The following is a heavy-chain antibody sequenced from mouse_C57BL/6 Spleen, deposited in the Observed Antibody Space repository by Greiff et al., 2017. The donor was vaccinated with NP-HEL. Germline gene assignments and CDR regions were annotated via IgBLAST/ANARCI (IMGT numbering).Heavy chain of an antibody. CDR3: ARSGLRRDYYAMDY. CDR1: GYTFTSYW. CDR2: IDPSDSET. Sequence: QVQLQQPGAELVRPGSSVKLSCKASGYTFTSYWMHWVKQRPIQGLEWIGNIDPSDSETHYNQKFKDKATLTVDKSSSTAYMQLSSLTSEDSAVYYCARSGLRRDYYAMDYWGQGTSVTVSS. V-gene: IGHV1-52*01. J-gene: IGHJ4*01. D-gene: IGHD2-4*01.